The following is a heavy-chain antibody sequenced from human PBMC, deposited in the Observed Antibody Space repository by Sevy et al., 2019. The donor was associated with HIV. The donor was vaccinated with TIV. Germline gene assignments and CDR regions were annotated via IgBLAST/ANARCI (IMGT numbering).Heavy chain of an antibody. J-gene: IGHJ6*03. CDR2: IKSKTDGGTT. V-gene: IGHV3-15*01. Sequence: GGSRRLSCAASGFTFSNAWMSWVRQAPGKGLEWVGRIKSKTDGGTTDYAAPVKGRFTISRDDSKNTLYLQMNSLKTEDTAVYYCTTGSSLVPRGSYYMDVWGKGTTVTVSS. CDR1: GFTFSNAW. D-gene: IGHD1-26*01. CDR3: TTGSSLVPRGSYYMDV.